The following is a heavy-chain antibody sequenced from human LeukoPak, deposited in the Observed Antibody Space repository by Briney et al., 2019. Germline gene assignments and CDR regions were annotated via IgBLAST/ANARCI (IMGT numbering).Heavy chain of an antibody. CDR3: ARGAYRISWPGIDY. J-gene: IGHJ4*02. Sequence: GGSLRLSCAGTGFTFSTYSMNWVRQTPDKGLEWVSSVSSDSHFIFYADSVEGRFTISRDNANNSLYLEINSLRPEDTAVYYCARGAYRISWPGIDYWGQGTLVTVSS. D-gene: IGHD3-16*02. CDR2: VSSDSHFI. CDR1: GFTFSTYS. V-gene: IGHV3-21*06.